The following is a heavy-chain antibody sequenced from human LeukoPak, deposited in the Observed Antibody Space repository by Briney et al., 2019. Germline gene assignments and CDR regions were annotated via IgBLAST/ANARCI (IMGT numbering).Heavy chain of an antibody. J-gene: IGHJ4*02. D-gene: IGHD1-14*01. CDR1: GFTFSGFW. CDR2: INQDGSGK. V-gene: IGHV3-7*01. CDR3: ARDGRTWATGSY. Sequence: GGSLRLSCAASGFTFSGFWMSWVRQAPGKGLECVANINQDGSGKYYVDSVKGRFTISRDNAKNSLYLQMNSLGAEDTAMYYCARDGRTWATGSYWGQGTLVTVSS.